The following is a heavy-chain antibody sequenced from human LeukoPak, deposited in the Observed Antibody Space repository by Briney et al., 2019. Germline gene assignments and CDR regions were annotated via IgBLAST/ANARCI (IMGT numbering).Heavy chain of an antibody. Sequence: GGSLRLSCATSGFTFTSYGMAWVRQAPGKGLEWVSGISGSGGSSYYADSVKGRFTISRDNSKNTLYLQMNSLRAEDTAVYYCAKDGGMAASGSHFDYWGQGTLVTVSS. CDR3: AKDGGMAASGSHFDY. CDR1: GFTFTSYG. V-gene: IGHV3-23*01. D-gene: IGHD6-13*01. J-gene: IGHJ4*02. CDR2: ISGSGGSS.